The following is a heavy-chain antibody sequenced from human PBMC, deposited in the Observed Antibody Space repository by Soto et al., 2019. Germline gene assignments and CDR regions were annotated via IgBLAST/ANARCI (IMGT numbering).Heavy chain of an antibody. J-gene: IGHJ4*02. D-gene: IGHD5-18*01. CDR3: ARDQPGYSYGYGLGY. CDR2: ISSSSSYI. Sequence: PGGALRNSLGAPGFTFKSYSMNWGRPGPGKGLEWVSSISSSSSYIYYADSVKGRFTISRDNAKNSLYLQMNSLRAEDTAVYYCARDQPGYSYGYGLGYWGQGTLVTVSS. CDR1: GFTFKSYS. V-gene: IGHV3-21*01.